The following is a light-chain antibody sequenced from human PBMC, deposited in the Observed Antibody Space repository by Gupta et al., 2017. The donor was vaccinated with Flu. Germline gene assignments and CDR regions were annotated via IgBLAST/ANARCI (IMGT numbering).Light chain of an antibody. V-gene: IGKV1-39*01. J-gene: IGKJ5*01. Sequence: VGDRVNMTCRASECISTYLNWYQKKHGQAPKLLSYVKSILQSGVTVRFSGSGSGTDFTLTITNLQPEDSATYYCQQSYSGLTFGQGTRLEIK. CDR2: VKS. CDR3: QQSYSGLT. CDR1: ECISTY.